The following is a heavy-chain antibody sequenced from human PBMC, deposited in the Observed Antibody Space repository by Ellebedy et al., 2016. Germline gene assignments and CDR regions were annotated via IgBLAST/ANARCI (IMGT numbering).Heavy chain of an antibody. D-gene: IGHD2-2*01. V-gene: IGHV1-46*01. CDR3: ARGRYCSSTSCQNYYFYYGMDV. CDR1: GHNLITYY. CDR2: INPSGGGT. Sequence: ASVKVSCKASGHNLITYYMHWVRQAPGQGLEWMGTINPSGGGTSYAQKFQGRVTMTMDTSTSTVYMELSSLRSEDTAVYYCARGRYCSSTSCQNYYFYYGMDVWGQGTTVTVSS. J-gene: IGHJ6*02.